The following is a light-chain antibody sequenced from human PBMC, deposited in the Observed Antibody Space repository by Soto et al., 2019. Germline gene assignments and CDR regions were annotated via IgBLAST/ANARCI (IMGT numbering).Light chain of an antibody. CDR3: SSYTSSSTLFYV. CDR1: SSDVGGYNY. V-gene: IGLV2-14*01. J-gene: IGLJ1*01. Sequence: QSALTQPASVSGSPGQSITISYTGTSSDVGGYNYVSWYQQHPGKAPKLMIYEVSNRPSGVSNRFSGSKSGNTASLTISGLQAEDEADYYCSSYTSSSTLFYVFGTGTKLTVL. CDR2: EVS.